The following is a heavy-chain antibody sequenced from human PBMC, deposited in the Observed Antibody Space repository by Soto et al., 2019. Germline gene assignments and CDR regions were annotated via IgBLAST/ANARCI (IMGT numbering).Heavy chain of an antibody. D-gene: IGHD6-13*01. CDR2: IIPIFGTA. J-gene: IGHJ6*02. CDR3: ASGYSSSWYGADYYYGMDV. Sequence: WASVKVSCKASGGTFSSYAISWVRQAPGQGLEWMGGIIPIFGTANYAQKFQGRVTITADESTSTAYMELSSLRSEDTAVYYCASGYSSSWYGADYYYGMDVWGQGTTVTVSS. CDR1: GGTFSSYA. V-gene: IGHV1-69*13.